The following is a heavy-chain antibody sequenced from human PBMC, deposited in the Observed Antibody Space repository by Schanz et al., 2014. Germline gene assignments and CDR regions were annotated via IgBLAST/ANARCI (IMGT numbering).Heavy chain of an antibody. CDR2: VNHGGYT. Sequence: QVQLQQWGAGLLKPSETLSLTCAFSGGSFSGYWWTWVRQSPGKGLEWIGEVNHGGYTNYNPSLKSRVTVSVDMSKKQFSLRLTSVSAADTAIYYCARVSPYSNSTDSWGQGTLVTVSS. V-gene: IGHV4-34*01. D-gene: IGHD6-13*01. J-gene: IGHJ4*02. CDR1: GGSFSGYW. CDR3: ARVSPYSNSTDS.